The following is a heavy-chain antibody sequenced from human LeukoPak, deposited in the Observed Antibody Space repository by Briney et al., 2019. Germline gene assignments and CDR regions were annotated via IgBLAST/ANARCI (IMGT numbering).Heavy chain of an antibody. D-gene: IGHD1-26*01. CDR1: GFAFNSYA. J-gene: IGHJ4*02. CDR3: ARDLSGTYMVDY. Sequence: HPGGSLRLSCAVSGFAFNSYAMHWVRQAPGEGLEWEAFISHDGSAQSYADSVKGRFTISRDNSKNRLYLQMNSLRPEDTAVYYCARDLSGTYMVDYWGQGTLVTVSS. CDR2: ISHDGSAQ. V-gene: IGHV3-30-3*01.